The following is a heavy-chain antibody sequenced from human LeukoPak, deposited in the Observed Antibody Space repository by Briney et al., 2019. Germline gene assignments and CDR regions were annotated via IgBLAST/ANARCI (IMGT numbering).Heavy chain of an antibody. D-gene: IGHD3-22*01. J-gene: IGHJ4*02. CDR2: INHSGST. CDR1: GGSFSGYY. CDR3: ARTETMIVVD. V-gene: IGHV4-34*01. Sequence: SETLSLTCAVYGGSFSGYYWSWIRQPPGKGLEWIGEINHSGSTNYNPSLKSRVTISVDTSKNQFSLKLSSVTAADTAVYYCARTETMIVVDWGQGTLVTVSS.